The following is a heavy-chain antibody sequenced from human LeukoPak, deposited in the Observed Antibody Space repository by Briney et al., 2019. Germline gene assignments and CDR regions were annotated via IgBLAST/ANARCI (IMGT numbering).Heavy chain of an antibody. D-gene: IGHD3-10*01. Sequence: SGPTLVKPTQTLTLTCTFSGFSLSTTGVGVGWIRQPPGTALEWLALIYWDDDKRYSPSLKSRLTIIKDTSKNQVVLTMTNMDPVDTGTYYCAQAATYYSLDYWGQGTLVTVSS. V-gene: IGHV2-5*02. J-gene: IGHJ4*02. CDR3: AQAATYYSLDY. CDR2: IYWDDDK. CDR1: GFSLSTTGVG.